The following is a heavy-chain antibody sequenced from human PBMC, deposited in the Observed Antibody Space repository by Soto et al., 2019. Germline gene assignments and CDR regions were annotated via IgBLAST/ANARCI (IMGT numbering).Heavy chain of an antibody. Sequence: GGSLRRSWAASGFTFDDYAMHWVRQAPGKGLEWVSGISWNSGSIGYADSVKGRFTISRDNAKNSLYLQMNSLRAEDTALYYCAKDRATGDGNGMDVWGQGTTVTVSS. CDR1: GFTFDDYA. J-gene: IGHJ6*02. CDR3: AKDRATGDGNGMDV. CDR2: ISWNSGSI. D-gene: IGHD7-27*01. V-gene: IGHV3-9*01.